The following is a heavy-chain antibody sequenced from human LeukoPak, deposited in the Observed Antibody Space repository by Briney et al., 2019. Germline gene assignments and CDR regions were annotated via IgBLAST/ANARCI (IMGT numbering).Heavy chain of an antibody. D-gene: IGHD3-22*01. CDR1: GFTVSSNY. CDR2: IYSGGST. CDR3: AREGEDYYDSSGYYFDY. Sequence: GGSLRLSCAASGFTVSSNYMSWVRQAPGKGLEWVSVIYSGGSTYYADSVKGRFTISRDNSKNTLYLQMNSLRAEDTAVYYCAREGEDYYDSSGYYFDYWGQGTPVTVSS. V-gene: IGHV3-53*01. J-gene: IGHJ4*02.